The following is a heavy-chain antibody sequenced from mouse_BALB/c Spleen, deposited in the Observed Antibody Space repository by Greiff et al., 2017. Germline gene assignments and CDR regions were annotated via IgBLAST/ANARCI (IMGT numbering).Heavy chain of an antibody. J-gene: IGHJ1*01. CDR2: IYPGNSDT. V-gene: IGHV1-5*01. CDR1: GYTFTSYW. D-gene: IGHD2-1*01. Sequence: EVQLQESGTVLARPGASVKMSCKASGYTFTSYWMHWVKQRPGQGLEWIGAIYPGNSDTSYNQKFKGKAKLTAVTSTSTAYMELSSLTNEDSAVYYCTTIYYGNYVGYFDVWGAGTTVTVSS. CDR3: TTIYYGNYVGYFDV.